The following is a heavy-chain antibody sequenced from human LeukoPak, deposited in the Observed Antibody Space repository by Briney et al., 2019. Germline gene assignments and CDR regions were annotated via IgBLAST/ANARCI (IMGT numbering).Heavy chain of an antibody. V-gene: IGHV1-2*02. Sequence: ASVKVSCKASGYTFTGYYMHWVRQAPGQGLEWMGWINPNSGGTNYAQKSQGRVTMTRDTSISTAYMELSRLRSDDTAVYYCARDQVGYCYDKHYYGMDVWGQGTTVTVSS. CDR1: GYTFTGYY. CDR2: INPNSGGT. D-gene: IGHD3-22*01. J-gene: IGHJ6*02. CDR3: ARDQVGYCYDKHYYGMDV.